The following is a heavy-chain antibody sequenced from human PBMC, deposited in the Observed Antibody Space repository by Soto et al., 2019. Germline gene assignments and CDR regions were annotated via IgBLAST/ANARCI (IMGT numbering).Heavy chain of an antibody. CDR2: INYSGST. CDR1: GGSIISGDYY. V-gene: IGHV4-39*01. J-gene: IGHJ6*02. CDR3: AKGPAIVLVPAAMNYYYGMDV. Sequence: SETLSLTCTVSGGSIISGDYYWGWIRQPPGKGLEWIGSINYSGSTYYNPSLKSRVTISVDTSKNQFSLKLSSVTAADTAVYYCAKGPAIVLVPAAMNYYYGMDVWGQGTTVTVSS. D-gene: IGHD2-2*01.